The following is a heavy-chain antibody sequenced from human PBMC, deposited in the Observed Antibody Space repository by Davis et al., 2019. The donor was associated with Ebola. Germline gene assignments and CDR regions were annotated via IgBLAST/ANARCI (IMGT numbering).Heavy chain of an antibody. V-gene: IGHV1-3*01. CDR3: ARDHVLRYFDWTPYGMDV. CDR1: GYTFTSYA. J-gene: IGHJ6*02. CDR2: INAGNGNT. D-gene: IGHD3-9*01. Sequence: AASVKVSCKASGYTFTSYAMHWVRQAPGQRLEWMGWINAGNGNTKYSQKFQGRVTITRDTSASTAYMELSSLRSEDTAVYYCARDHVLRYFDWTPYGMDVWGQGTTVTVSS.